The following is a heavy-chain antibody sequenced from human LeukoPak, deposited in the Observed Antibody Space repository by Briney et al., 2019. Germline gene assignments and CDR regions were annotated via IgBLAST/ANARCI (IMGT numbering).Heavy chain of an antibody. J-gene: IGHJ4*02. D-gene: IGHD6-19*01. CDR2: ISSSSSYI. CDR1: GFTFSSYS. Sequence: GGSLRLSCAASGFTFSSYSMNWVRQAPGKGLEWVSSISSSSSYIYYADSVKGRFTISRDNSKSTLFLQMNSLTVDDTAVYYCAKSAKALAGTGPFDYWGQGILVTVSS. V-gene: IGHV3-21*04. CDR3: AKSAKALAGTGPFDY.